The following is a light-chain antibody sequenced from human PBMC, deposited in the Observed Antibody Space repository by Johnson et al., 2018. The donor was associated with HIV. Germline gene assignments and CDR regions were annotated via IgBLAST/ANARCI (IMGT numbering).Light chain of an antibody. CDR2: ENN. J-gene: IGLJ1*01. CDR1: SSNIGNNY. Sequence: QSVLTQPPSVSAAPGQKVTISCSGSSSNIGNNYVSWYQQLPGTAPKLLIYENNKRPSGIPDRFSGSKSGKSATLGITGLQTGDEADYYCGTWDSSLSARVFGTGTKVTVL. V-gene: IGLV1-51*02. CDR3: GTWDSSLSARV.